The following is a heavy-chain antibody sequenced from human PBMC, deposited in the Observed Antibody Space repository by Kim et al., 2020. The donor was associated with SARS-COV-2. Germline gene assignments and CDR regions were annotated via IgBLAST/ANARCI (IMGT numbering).Heavy chain of an antibody. D-gene: IGHD4-17*01. V-gene: IGHV4-39*01. CDR3: ARRLNGDYPIL. CDR2: IYYSGST. CDR1: GGSISSSSYY. Sequence: SETLSLTCTVSGGSISSSSYYWGWIRQPPGKGLEWIGSIYYSGSTAYDPSLKSRVTISVDTSKNQFSLKLSSVTAADTAVYYCARRLNGDYPILWGQGTLVTVSS. J-gene: IGHJ4*02.